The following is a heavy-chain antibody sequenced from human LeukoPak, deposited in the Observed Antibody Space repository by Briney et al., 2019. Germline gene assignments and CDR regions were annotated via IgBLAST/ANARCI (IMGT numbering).Heavy chain of an antibody. V-gene: IGHV3-21*01. CDR3: VRDVSRRIGMDV. CDR1: GFSFNSYT. J-gene: IGHJ6*02. Sequence: GGSLRLSCLASGFSFNSYTMNWVREAPGKGLEWASIISPVSSYTRYAESVKGRFTISRDNPKNSLYSQMDSLRAEDTAVYYCVRDVSRRIGMDVWGQGTTVTVSS. D-gene: IGHD2/OR15-2a*01. CDR2: ISPVSSYT.